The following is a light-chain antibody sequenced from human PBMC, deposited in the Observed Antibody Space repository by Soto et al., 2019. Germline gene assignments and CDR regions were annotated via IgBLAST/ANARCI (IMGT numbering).Light chain of an antibody. CDR3: QQYGSSLWT. CDR1: QSVSSH. V-gene: IGKV3-15*01. CDR2: DAS. Sequence: EIVMTQSPATLSVSPGEGATVSCRASQSVSSHLAWYQHKPGQAPRLLFYDASTRATGIPARFSGSGSGTDFTLTISRLEPEDFAVYYCQQYGSSLWTFGQGTKVDIK. J-gene: IGKJ1*01.